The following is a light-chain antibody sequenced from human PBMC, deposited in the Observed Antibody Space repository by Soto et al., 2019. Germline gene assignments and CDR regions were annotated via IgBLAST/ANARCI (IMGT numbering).Light chain of an antibody. CDR2: DTS. CDR1: QTVSNK. Sequence: EIVLTQSPDTLSSSPGERATLSCRASQTVSNKLAWYQHKPGQAPRLLIYDTSNRATGIPARFSGSGSGTDFTLTISSLEPEDFAVYYCHQRKSWPRTFGQGTKVDIK. J-gene: IGKJ1*01. V-gene: IGKV3-11*01. CDR3: HQRKSWPRT.